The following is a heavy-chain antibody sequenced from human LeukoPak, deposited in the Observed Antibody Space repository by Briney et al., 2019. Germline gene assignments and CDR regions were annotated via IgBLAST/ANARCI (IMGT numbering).Heavy chain of an antibody. D-gene: IGHD5-12*01. V-gene: IGHV1-18*01. J-gene: IGHJ4*02. CDR1: GYTFSSYG. CDR3: ARSSLGTITAGPFDY. CDR2: ISGYNGNT. Sequence: ASVKVSCKASGYTFSSYGIAWVRQAPGQGLEWMGWISGYNGNTNYAQKLQGRVSMTTGTSTTTAYMELRSLTSDDTALYYCARSSLGTITAGPFDYWGQGTLVTVSS.